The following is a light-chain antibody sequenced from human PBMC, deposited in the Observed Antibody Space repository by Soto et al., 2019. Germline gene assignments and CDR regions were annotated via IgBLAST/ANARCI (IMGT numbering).Light chain of an antibody. CDR3: CSYVGGYSYV. V-gene: IGLV2-11*01. CDR2: DVS. J-gene: IGLJ1*01. Sequence: QSVLAQPRSVCGSPGQSVTVSCIGTSSDVGDYNSVSWYQQHPGKAPKLMIYDVSKRPSGAPDRFSGSKSGNTASLTISGLQAEDEADYYCCSYVGGYSYVFGIGTKVTVL. CDR1: SSDVGDYNS.